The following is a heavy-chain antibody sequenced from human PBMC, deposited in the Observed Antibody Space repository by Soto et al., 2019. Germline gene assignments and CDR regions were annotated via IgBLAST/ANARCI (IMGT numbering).Heavy chain of an antibody. Sequence: ASVKVSCKASGYTFTSYDINWVRQATGQGLEWIGWMNPNSGNTGYAQKFQGRVTMTRNTSISTAYMELSSLRSEDTAVYYCARGQGSLQLTIHYYYYMDVWGKGTTVTVSS. CDR2: MNPNSGNT. V-gene: IGHV1-8*01. CDR3: ARGQGSLQLTIHYYYYMDV. CDR1: GYTFTSYD. J-gene: IGHJ6*03. D-gene: IGHD3-3*01.